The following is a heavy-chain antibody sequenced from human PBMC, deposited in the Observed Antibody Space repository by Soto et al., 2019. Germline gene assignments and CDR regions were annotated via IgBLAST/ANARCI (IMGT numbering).Heavy chain of an antibody. CDR3: ARDRSYYYGSGKYYYCYYGMDV. V-gene: IGHV4-59*01. J-gene: IGHJ6*02. CDR2: IYYSGST. Sequence: ASETLSLTCTVSGGSISSYYWSWIRQPPGKGLEWIGYIYYSGSTNYNPSLKSRVTISVDTSKNQFSLKLSSVTAADTAVYYCARDRSYYYGSGKYYYCYYGMDVWGQGTTVTVSS. CDR1: GGSISSYY. D-gene: IGHD3-10*01.